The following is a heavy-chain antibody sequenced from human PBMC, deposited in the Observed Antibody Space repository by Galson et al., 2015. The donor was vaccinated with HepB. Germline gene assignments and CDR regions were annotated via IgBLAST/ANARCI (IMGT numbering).Heavy chain of an antibody. CDR1: GFTFSNAW. J-gene: IGHJ4*02. D-gene: IGHD2-21*02. Sequence: SLRLSCAASGFTFSNAWMSWVRQAPGKGLEWVGRIKSKTDGGTKDYAAPVKGRFTISRDDSKNTLYLQMNSLKTEDTSVYYCTVLLCGGDCHGRGYWGQGTLVTVSS. V-gene: IGHV3-15*01. CDR3: TVLLCGGDCHGRGY. CDR2: IKSKTDGGTK.